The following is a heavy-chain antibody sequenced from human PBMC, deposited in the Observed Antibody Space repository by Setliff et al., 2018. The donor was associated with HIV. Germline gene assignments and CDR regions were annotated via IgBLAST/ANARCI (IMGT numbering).Heavy chain of an antibody. Sequence: PGESLTISCAASGFTFDDYAMHWVRQAPGKGLEWVSLISWDGDSTYYADSIKGRFTISRDNSKNSLYLQMNSLRAEDTALYYCAKDTGLYGWGSLNAFDMWGRGTTVTV. CDR2: ISWDGDST. J-gene: IGHJ3*02. CDR1: GFTFDDYA. V-gene: IGHV3-43D*03. D-gene: IGHD3-10*01. CDR3: AKDTGLYGWGSLNAFDM.